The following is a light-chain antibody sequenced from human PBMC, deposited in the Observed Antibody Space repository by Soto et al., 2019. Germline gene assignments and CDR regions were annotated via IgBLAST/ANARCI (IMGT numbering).Light chain of an antibody. V-gene: IGKV1-39*01. CDR2: SAS. Sequence: DIQMTQSASSLFASIGDRVTVTCRAGQSISTYLNWYQQRPGKAPKLLIYSASTLQSGVPRRFSGSGSGTEFTLTISSLQPDDFATYYCQQYNTYSWTFGQGTKVDI. J-gene: IGKJ1*01. CDR1: QSISTY. CDR3: QQYNTYSWT.